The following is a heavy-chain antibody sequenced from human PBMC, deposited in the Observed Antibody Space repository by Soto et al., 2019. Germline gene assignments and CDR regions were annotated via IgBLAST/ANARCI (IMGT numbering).Heavy chain of an antibody. Sequence: QVQLVQSGAEVKKPGASVTVSCKTSGYTFRNYGINWVRQAPGQGLEWMGWISGYNGNTNYAQTVQGRVSMTSDTSTGTVYLELRSLKSDATAIYYCSRFIMVCGWFDRNYYHGMDVWGQGTTVTVSS. CDR1: GYTFRNYG. CDR3: SRFIMVCGWFDRNYYHGMDV. D-gene: IGHD3-10*01. CDR2: ISGYNGNT. J-gene: IGHJ6*02. V-gene: IGHV1-18*01.